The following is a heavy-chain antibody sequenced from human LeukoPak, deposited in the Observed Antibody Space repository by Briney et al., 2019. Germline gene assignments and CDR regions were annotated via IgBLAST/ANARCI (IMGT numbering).Heavy chain of an antibody. CDR1: GFTFSSYA. CDR2: ISYDGSNK. Sequence: GGSLGLSCAASGFTFSSYAMPWVRQAPGKGLEWVAVISYDGSNKYYADSVKGRFTISRDNSKNTLYLQMNSLRAEDTAVYYCARVGSYDSLATPGDYWGQGTLVTVSS. D-gene: IGHD3-10*01. CDR3: ARVGSYDSLATPGDY. J-gene: IGHJ4*02. V-gene: IGHV3-30-3*01.